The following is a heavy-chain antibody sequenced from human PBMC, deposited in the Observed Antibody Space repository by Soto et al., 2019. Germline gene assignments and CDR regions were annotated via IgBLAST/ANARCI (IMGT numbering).Heavy chain of an antibody. D-gene: IGHD3-3*01. CDR3: AISRSGTLDD. CDR2: IYNNVAT. CDR1: GGALSSSSYY. J-gene: IGHJ4*02. Sequence: SETLSLTCTVSGGALSSSSYYCSWIRQHPGKGLEWIGYIYNNVATYYSPSLKSRVTISVDTSKNQFSLRLSSVTAADTAMYYCAISRSGTLDDWGQGTLVTV. V-gene: IGHV4-31*03.